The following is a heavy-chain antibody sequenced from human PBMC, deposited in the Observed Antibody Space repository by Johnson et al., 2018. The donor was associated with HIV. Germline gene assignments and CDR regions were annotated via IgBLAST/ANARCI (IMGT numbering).Heavy chain of an antibody. Sequence: VQLVESGGGVVQPGRSLRLSCAASGFTFSSYAMHWVRQAPGKGLEWVAVISYDGSNKYYADSVKGRFTISRDNSKNTLYLQMNSLRAEDTAVYYCARGSYRRRDAFDVWGQGTVVIVSS. CDR3: ARGSYRRRDAFDV. CDR1: GFTFSSYA. D-gene: IGHD1-14*01. V-gene: IGHV3-30-3*01. CDR2: ISYDGSNK. J-gene: IGHJ3*01.